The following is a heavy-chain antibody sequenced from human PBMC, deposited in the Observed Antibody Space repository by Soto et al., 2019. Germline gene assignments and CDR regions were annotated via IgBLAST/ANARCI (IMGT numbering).Heavy chain of an antibody. J-gene: IGHJ4*02. V-gene: IGHV1-3*05. CDR2: INAGNGNT. D-gene: IGHD2-21*02. CDR3: ARAWVVVTAPDY. CDR1: GYTFTSYA. Sequence: QVQLVQSGAEEKKPGASVKVSCKASGYTFTSYAMHWVRQAPGQRLEWMGWINAGNGNTKYSQKLQGRVTINRDTSASTAYMELSSLRSEDTAVYYCARAWVVVTAPDYWGQGTLVTVSS.